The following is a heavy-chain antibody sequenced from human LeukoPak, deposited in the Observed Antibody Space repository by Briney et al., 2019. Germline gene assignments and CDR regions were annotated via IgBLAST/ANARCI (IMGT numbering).Heavy chain of an antibody. V-gene: IGHV3-49*03. CDR2: IRSKAYGGTT. CDR1: GFTFGDYA. D-gene: IGHD3-9*01. J-gene: IGHJ4*02. CDR3: TRGGGVLTGYYTPTGY. Sequence: GGSLRLSCTASGFTFGDYAMSWFRQAPGKGLEWVGFIRSKAYGGTTEYAASVKGRFTISRDDSKSIAYLQMNSLKTEDTAVYYCTRGGGVLTGYYTPTGYWGQGTLVTVSS.